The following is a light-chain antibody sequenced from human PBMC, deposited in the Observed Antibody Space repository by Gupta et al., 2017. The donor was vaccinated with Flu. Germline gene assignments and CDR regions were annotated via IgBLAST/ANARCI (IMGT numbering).Light chain of an antibody. CDR2: AAS. J-gene: IGKJ1*01. Sequence: DIQMTQSPSSLSASVGDRVTITCRASQDIRDDLDWFQQKPGTAPKRLIYAASNLQSGVPSRFSGSGSGTEFTLTISSLQPGDFATYYCRQHINPFRTFGQGTKVEV. CDR1: QDIRDD. CDR3: RQHINPFRT. V-gene: IGKV1-17*01.